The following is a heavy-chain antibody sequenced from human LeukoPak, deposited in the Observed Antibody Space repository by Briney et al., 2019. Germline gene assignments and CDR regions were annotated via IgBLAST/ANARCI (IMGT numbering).Heavy chain of an antibody. V-gene: IGHV4-34*01. CDR3: ARGFGRYYGSGSYYNPVTYGMDV. Sequence: SWIRQPPGXGLEWIGEINHSGSTNYNPSLKSRVTISVDTSKNQFSLKLSSVTAADTAVYYCARGFGRYYGSGSYYNPVTYGMDVWGQGTTVTVSS. CDR2: INHSGST. J-gene: IGHJ6*02. D-gene: IGHD3-10*01.